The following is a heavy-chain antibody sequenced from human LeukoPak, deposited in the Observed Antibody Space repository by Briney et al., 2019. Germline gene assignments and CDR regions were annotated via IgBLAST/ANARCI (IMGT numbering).Heavy chain of an antibody. J-gene: IGHJ4*02. CDR2: INHSGST. D-gene: IGHD6-13*01. V-gene: IGHV4-34*01. CDR3: ARALRTGYSSSYKARNYFDY. Sequence: SESLSLTCTVHVGSLSDYDRSWIRKPPWKGLEWISEINHSGSTNYNPSLKSGVTISVDTSKNQFSLKLSSVTAADTAVYYCARALRTGYSSSYKARNYFDYWGQGTLVTVSS. CDR1: VGSLSDYD.